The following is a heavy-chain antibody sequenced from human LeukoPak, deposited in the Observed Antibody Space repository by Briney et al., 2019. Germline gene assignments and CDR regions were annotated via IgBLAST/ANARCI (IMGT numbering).Heavy chain of an antibody. D-gene: IGHD2-21*02. CDR1: GGSMSSSSYY. V-gene: IGHV4-39*07. J-gene: IGHJ4*02. CDR2: INHSGST. CDR3: ARGLRPVVTRALGY. Sequence: PSETLSLTCTVSGGSMSSSSYYWGWIRQPPGKGLEWIGEINHSGSTNYNPSLKSRVTISVDTSKNQFSLKLSSVTAADTAVYYCARGLRPVVTRALGYWGQGTLVTVSS.